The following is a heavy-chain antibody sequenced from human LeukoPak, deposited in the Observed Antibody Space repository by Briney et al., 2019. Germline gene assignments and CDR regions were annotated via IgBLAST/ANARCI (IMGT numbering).Heavy chain of an antibody. CDR2: ISGSGGST. CDR3: ARAYSGYSIDF. D-gene: IGHD3-22*01. CDR1: GFTFSSYA. V-gene: IGHV3-23*01. J-gene: IGHJ4*02. Sequence: PGGSLRLSCAASGFTFSSYAMSWVRQAPGKGLEWVSAISGSGGSTYYADSVKGRFTISRDNSKNTLYLQMNSLTSEDTAVYYCARAYSGYSIDFWGQGTLVTVSS.